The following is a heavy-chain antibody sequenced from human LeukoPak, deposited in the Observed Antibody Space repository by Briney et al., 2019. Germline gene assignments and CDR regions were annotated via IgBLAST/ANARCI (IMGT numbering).Heavy chain of an antibody. CDR3: AKGAYSYGYYYYGMDV. Sequence: AGGSLRLSCAASGFTVSSNYMSWVRQAPGKGLEWVSVIYSGGSTYYADSVKGRFTISRDNSKNTLYLQMNSLRAEDTAVYYCAKGAYSYGYYYYGMDVWGQGTTVTVSS. V-gene: IGHV3-66*01. CDR1: GFTVSSNY. J-gene: IGHJ6*02. CDR2: IYSGGST. D-gene: IGHD5-18*01.